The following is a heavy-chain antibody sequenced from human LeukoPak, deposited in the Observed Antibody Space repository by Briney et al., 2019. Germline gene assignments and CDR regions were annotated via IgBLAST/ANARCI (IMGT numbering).Heavy chain of an antibody. V-gene: IGHV1-46*01. Sequence: ASVKVSCKASGYTFTSYGISWVRQAPGQGLEWMGIINPSGGSTSYAQKFQGRVTMTRDTSTSTVYMELSSLRAEDTAVYYCAKTGFLWNYPLAYWGQGTLVTVSS. CDR1: GYTFTSYG. D-gene: IGHD1-7*01. CDR3: AKTGFLWNYPLAY. CDR2: INPSGGST. J-gene: IGHJ4*02.